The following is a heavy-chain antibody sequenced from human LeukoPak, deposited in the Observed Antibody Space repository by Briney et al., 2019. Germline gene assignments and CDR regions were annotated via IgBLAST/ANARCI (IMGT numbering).Heavy chain of an antibody. V-gene: IGHV4-61*01. J-gene: IGHJ3*02. CDR1: GGSVSSGSYY. D-gene: IGHD5-18*01. CDR3: ARSRSGYSYDHAAFEI. Sequence: SETLSLTCTVSGGSVSSGSYYWSWIRQPPGKGLEWIGYIFYSGSTNYNPSLKSRVTISVDTSKNQFSLKLSSVTAADTAVYYCARSRSGYSYDHAAFEIWGQGTMVTVSS. CDR2: IFYSGST.